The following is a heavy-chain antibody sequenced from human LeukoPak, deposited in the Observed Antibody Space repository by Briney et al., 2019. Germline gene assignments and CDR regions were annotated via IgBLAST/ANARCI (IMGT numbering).Heavy chain of an antibody. CDR2: IYPGDSDT. J-gene: IGHJ4*02. Sequence: GESLKISCKGSGYSFTTYWIGWVRQMPGRGLEWMGIIYPGDSDTRYSPSFQGQVTISADKSIRPAYLQWSSLKASDTAMYYCARQFRDSSGYYSYYFDYWGQGTLVTVSS. CDR1: GYSFTTYW. V-gene: IGHV5-51*01. CDR3: ARQFRDSSGYYSYYFDY. D-gene: IGHD3-22*01.